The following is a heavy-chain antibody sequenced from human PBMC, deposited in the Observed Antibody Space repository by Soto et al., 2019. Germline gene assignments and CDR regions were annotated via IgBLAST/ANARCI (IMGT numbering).Heavy chain of an antibody. CDR2: ISAYNGNT. CDR3: VPICGGPNGENWFDP. J-gene: IGHJ5*02. CDR1: GYTFTSYG. V-gene: IGHV1-18*04. Sequence: ASVKVSCKASGYTFTSYGISWVRQAPGQGLERMGWISAYNGNTNYAQKLQRRVTMPTDTTTSTAYIELRSRRSDDTALYCCVPICGGPNGENWFDPWGQGTLVTVSS. D-gene: IGHD3-3*01.